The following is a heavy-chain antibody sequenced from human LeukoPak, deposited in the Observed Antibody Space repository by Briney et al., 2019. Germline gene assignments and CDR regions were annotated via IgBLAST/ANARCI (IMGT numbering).Heavy chain of an antibody. V-gene: IGHV4-39*07. Sequence: PSETLSLTCSVSGCSITNILYYWGWIRQPPGKGLEWIGSMHHSGSTFYNPSLKSRVTISGDTSKNQLSLKLSSVTAADTAIYYCAREMYDSGGYRVSYFEDWGQGTLVTVSS. D-gene: IGHD3-22*01. J-gene: IGHJ4*02. CDR1: GCSITNILYY. CDR2: MHHSGST. CDR3: AREMYDSGGYRVSYFED.